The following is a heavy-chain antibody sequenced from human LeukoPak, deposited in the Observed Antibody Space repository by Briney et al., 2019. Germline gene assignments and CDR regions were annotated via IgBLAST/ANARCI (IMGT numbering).Heavy chain of an antibody. CDR1: GFIFSSYA. Sequence: GGSLRLSCAASGFIFSSYAMNWVRQAPGKGLEYVSSISSSSSYISYADSVKGRFTISRDNAKNSLYLQMNSLRAEDTAIYYCAREFLGDANYWGQGTLVSVSS. J-gene: IGHJ4*02. D-gene: IGHD3-16*01. CDR3: AREFLGDANY. V-gene: IGHV3-21*01. CDR2: ISSSSSYI.